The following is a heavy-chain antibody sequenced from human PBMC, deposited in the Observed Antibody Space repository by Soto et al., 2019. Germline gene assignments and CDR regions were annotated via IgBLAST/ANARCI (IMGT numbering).Heavy chain of an antibody. Sequence: SETLSLTCTVSGGSISSSSWSWIRQPPGRGLEWIGYIYNNGRTDYNPSLKSRVTISVDTSKNHFSLKLGSVTPADTAVYYFARARFCPSTSCYHYFDFWGQGTLVTVSS. J-gene: IGHJ4*02. CDR3: ARARFCPSTSCYHYFDF. D-gene: IGHD2-2*01. CDR1: GGSISSSS. V-gene: IGHV4-59*01. CDR2: IYNNGRT.